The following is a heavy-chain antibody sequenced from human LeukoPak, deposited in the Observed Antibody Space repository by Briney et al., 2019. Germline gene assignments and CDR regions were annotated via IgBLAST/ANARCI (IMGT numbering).Heavy chain of an antibody. CDR3: AVLNYYDSSGYQFDY. CDR1: GYTFTSYA. CDR2: INAGNGNT. V-gene: IGHV1-3*01. D-gene: IGHD3-22*01. J-gene: IGHJ4*02. Sequence: GASVKVSCKGSGYTFTSYAMHWVRQAPGQRLEWMGWINAGNGNTKYSQKFQGRVTITRDTSASTAYMELSSLRSEDTAVYYCAVLNYYDSSGYQFDYWGQGTLVTVSS.